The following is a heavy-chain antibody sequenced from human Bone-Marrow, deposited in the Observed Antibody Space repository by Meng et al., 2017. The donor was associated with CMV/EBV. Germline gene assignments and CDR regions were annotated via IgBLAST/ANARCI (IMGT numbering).Heavy chain of an antibody. J-gene: IGHJ4*02. D-gene: IGHD6-19*01. CDR1: GFTFSSYA. CDR2: IYSGGSST. V-gene: IGHV3-23*03. CDR3: AKDGWGYGVVNNYFDY. Sequence: LSLTCAASGFTFSSYAMSWVRQAPGKGLEWVSVIYSGGSSTYYADSVKGRFTISRDNSKNTLYLQMNSLRAEDTAVYYCAKDGWGYGVVNNYFDYWGQGTLVTVSS.